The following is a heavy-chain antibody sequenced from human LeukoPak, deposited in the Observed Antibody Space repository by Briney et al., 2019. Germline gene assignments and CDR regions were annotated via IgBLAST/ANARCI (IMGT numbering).Heavy chain of an antibody. J-gene: IGHJ4*02. V-gene: IGHV3-64*01. CDR1: GFTFSNFA. D-gene: IGHD3-3*01. Sequence: GGSLRLSCAASGFTFSNFAIHWVRQAPGKGLEFVSGIRSTGDSTYYANSAKGRFTISRDNSKNTLYLQMVSLRAEDTAVYYCAILYGRSIFGVVTDFDYWGQGTLVTVSS. CDR3: AILYGRSIFGVVTDFDY. CDR2: IRSTGDST.